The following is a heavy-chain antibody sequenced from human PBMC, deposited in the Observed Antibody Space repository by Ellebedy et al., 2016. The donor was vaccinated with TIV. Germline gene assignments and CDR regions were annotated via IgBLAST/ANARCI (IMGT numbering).Heavy chain of an antibody. CDR3: VRGGGALDY. CDR2: ISTGGRDT. D-gene: IGHD3-16*01. V-gene: IGHV3-11*04. Sequence: GGSLRLSXPVSGFTFSDYYMTWIRQAPGQGLQWVSYISTGGRDTYYADSVRGRFTISRDDAKNSLYLQMNSLRAEDTAVYLCVRGGGALDYWGQGTLVTVSS. CDR1: GFTFSDYY. J-gene: IGHJ4*02.